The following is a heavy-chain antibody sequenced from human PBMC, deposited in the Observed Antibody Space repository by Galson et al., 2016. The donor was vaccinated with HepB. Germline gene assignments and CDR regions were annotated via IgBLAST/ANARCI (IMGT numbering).Heavy chain of an antibody. Sequence: QSGAEVKKPGESLKISCKGSGYSFTYYWIGWVRQMPGKGLEWMGIISPGDSDTRYSPSFQGQVTMTADRSISTAYLQWRSLEASDTAMYYCARRIKQPYCSHTSCPYGEYFAYWGQGTPVPVSS. J-gene: IGHJ4*02. CDR2: ISPGDSDT. CDR3: ARRIKQPYCSHTSCPYGEYFAY. V-gene: IGHV5-51*01. CDR1: GYSFTYYW. D-gene: IGHD2-2*01.